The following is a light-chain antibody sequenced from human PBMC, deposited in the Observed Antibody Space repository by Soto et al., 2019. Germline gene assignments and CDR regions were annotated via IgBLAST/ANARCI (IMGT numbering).Light chain of an antibody. CDR2: GAS. CDR3: QQYGSSPFT. Sequence: EIVLTQSPGTLSLSPGERATLSCRASQSVSSSNLAWYQQKPGQAPRLLIYGASSRATDIPDRFSGSGSGADFTLTINRLEPEDFAAYYCQQYGSSPFTFGPGTKVDIK. V-gene: IGKV3-20*01. CDR1: QSVSSSN. J-gene: IGKJ3*01.